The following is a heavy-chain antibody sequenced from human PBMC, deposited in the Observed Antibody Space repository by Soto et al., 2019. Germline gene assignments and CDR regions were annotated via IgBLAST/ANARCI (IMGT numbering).Heavy chain of an antibody. CDR1: GDSISTVDYF. J-gene: IGHJ5*01. Sequence: SETLSLTCSVSGDSISTVDYFWAWIRQPPGQALEYIGYIYKSAATYYNPSFEGRVAISLDTSKSQFSLNVTSVTAADTAVYFCARGRYCLTGRCFPNWFDSWGQGTLVTVSS. CDR3: ARGRYCLTGRCFPNWFDS. D-gene: IGHD2-15*01. V-gene: IGHV4-30-4*01. CDR2: IYKSAAT.